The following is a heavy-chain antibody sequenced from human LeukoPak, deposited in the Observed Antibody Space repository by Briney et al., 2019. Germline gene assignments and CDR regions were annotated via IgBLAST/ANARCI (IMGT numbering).Heavy chain of an antibody. Sequence: PSETLSLTCTVSGGSISSSSYYWGWIRQPPGKGLEWIGSIYYSGSTYYNPSLKSRVTISVDTSKNQFSLKLSSVTAADTAVYYCARDMVRGVIRFDYWGQGTLVTVSS. CDR1: GGSISSSSYY. J-gene: IGHJ4*02. D-gene: IGHD3-10*01. CDR2: IYYSGST. V-gene: IGHV4-39*07. CDR3: ARDMVRGVIRFDY.